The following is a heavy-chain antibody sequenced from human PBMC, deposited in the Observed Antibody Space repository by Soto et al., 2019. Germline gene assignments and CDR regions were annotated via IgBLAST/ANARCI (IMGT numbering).Heavy chain of an antibody. CDR3: ARSYGWVTTFGIDY. CDR1: GFTFSSYG. D-gene: IGHD3-16*01. Sequence: QVQLVESGGGVVQPGRSLRLSCAASGFTFSSYGMHWVRQAPGKGLEWVAVIWYDGSNKYYADSVKGRFTISRDNSKNTLYLQMNSLRAEDTAVYYCARSYGWVTTFGIDYWGQGTLVTVSS. V-gene: IGHV3-33*01. J-gene: IGHJ4*02. CDR2: IWYDGSNK.